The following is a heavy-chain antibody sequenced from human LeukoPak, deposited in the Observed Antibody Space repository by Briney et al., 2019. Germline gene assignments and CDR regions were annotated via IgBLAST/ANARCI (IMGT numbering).Heavy chain of an antibody. CDR3: ARRDYGGKHFDY. CDR2: IYPGDSDT. D-gene: IGHD4-23*01. J-gene: IGHJ4*02. CDR1: GYSFSSYW. V-gene: IGHV5-51*01. Sequence: GESLKISCKGSGYSFSSYWIAWVRQMPGKGLEWMGIIYPGDSDTTYSPLFKGQVTVSADKSINTAYLHWSSLKASDTAMYYCARRDYGGKHFDYWGQGTLVTVSS.